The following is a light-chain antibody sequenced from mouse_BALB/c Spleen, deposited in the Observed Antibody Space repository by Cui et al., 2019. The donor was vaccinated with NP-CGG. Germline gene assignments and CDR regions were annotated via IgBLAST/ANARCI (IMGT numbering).Light chain of an antibody. V-gene: IGLV1*01. CDR1: TGTVTTSHY. CDR2: GTN. CDR3: ALWYSNHWV. Sequence: QAVGTHESALTTSPGETVTLTCRSSTGTVTTSHYANWVQEKPDHLFTGLIGGTNNRAPGVPARFSGSLIGDKAALTITGAQTEDEAIYFCALWYSNHWVFGGGTKLTVL. J-gene: IGLJ1*01.